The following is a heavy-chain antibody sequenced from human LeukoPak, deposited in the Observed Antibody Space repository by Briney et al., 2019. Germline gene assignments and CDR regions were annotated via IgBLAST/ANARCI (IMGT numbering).Heavy chain of an antibody. CDR2: ISAYNGNA. J-gene: IGHJ4*02. Sequence: ASVKVSCKASGYSFTSYGISWVRQAPGQGLEWMGWISAYNGNANSAQKFQGRVTMTTDTSTSTAYMEVRSLRSDDTAVYYCARDFYDTSGYYAFDCWGQGTLVTVSS. CDR1: GYSFTSYG. CDR3: ARDFYDTSGYYAFDC. D-gene: IGHD3-22*01. V-gene: IGHV1-18*01.